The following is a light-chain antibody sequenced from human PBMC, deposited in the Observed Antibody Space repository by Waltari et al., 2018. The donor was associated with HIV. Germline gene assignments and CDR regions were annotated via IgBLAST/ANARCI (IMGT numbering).Light chain of an antibody. Sequence: DIVMTQSPLSLPVTPVESASISCRSRQRLLHRNGYNYLDWYLQKPGQCPQLRIYLGSIGASGGPDRVSGSGSGKDFTLKISGVEAEDVGIYYCMRARQAPWTFGQGTKVEIK. CDR2: LGS. J-gene: IGKJ1*01. CDR1: QRLLHRNGYNY. V-gene: IGKV2-28*01. CDR3: MRARQAPWT.